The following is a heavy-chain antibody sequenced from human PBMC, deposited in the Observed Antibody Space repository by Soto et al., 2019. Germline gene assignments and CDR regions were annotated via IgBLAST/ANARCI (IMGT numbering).Heavy chain of an antibody. CDR3: ARSQGSSTSLEIYYYYYHGMDV. D-gene: IGHD2-2*01. J-gene: IGHJ6*02. CDR2: IIPISDTT. CDR1: GGTFSSYA. V-gene: IGHV1-69*01. Sequence: QVQLVQSGAEVKKPGSSVKVSCKASGGTFSSYAISWVRQAPGQGLEWMGGIIPISDTTNYAQKFQGRVTITADESTSTAYMELSSLRSKDTAVYYCARSQGSSTSLEIYYYYYHGMDVWGQGTTVTVSS.